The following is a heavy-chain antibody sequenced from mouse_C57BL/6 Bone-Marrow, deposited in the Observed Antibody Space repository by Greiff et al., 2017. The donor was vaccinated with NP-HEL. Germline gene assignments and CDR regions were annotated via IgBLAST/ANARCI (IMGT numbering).Heavy chain of an antibody. J-gene: IGHJ3*01. CDR1: GYTFTDYN. V-gene: IGHV1-18*01. CDR3: YGNYVGWFAY. CDR2: INPNNGGN. D-gene: IGHD2-1*01. Sequence: EVQLQQSGPELVKPGASVKIPCKASGYTFTDYNMDWVKQSHGKSLEWIGDINPNNGGNIYNQKFKGKATLTVDKSSSTAYMELRSLTSEDTAVYYFYGNYVGWFAYWGQGTLVTGSA.